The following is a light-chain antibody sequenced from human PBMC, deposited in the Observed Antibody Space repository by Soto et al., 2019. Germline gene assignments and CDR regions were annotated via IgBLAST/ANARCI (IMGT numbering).Light chain of an antibody. V-gene: IGLV8-61*01. J-gene: IGLJ3*02. Sequence: QAVVTQEPSFSVSPGGTVTLTCGLSSGSVSPSYYPGWFQQTPGQAPRALIYTTITRSSGVPDRFSGSILGNKAALTITGAQADDESDYYCVLYMGSGIWVFGGGTKLTVL. CDR1: SGSVSPSYY. CDR2: TTI. CDR3: VLYMGSGIWV.